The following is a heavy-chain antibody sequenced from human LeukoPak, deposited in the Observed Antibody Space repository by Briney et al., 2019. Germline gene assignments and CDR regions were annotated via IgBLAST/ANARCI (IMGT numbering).Heavy chain of an antibody. V-gene: IGHV4-4*02. CDR3: ARGSNWNVLNWFDP. J-gene: IGHJ5*02. D-gene: IGHD1-1*01. CDR2: IYHSGST. Sequence: PSETLSLTCAVSGGSISSSNWWSWVRQPPGKGLEWIGEIYHSGSTNYNPSLKSRVTISVDKSKNQFSLKLSSVTAADTAVYYCARGSNWNVLNWFDPWGQGTLVTVSS. CDR1: GGSISSSNW.